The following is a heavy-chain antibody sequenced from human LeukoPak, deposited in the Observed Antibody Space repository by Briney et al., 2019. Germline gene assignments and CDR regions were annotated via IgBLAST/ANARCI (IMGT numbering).Heavy chain of an antibody. CDR1: GFSFSSYA. V-gene: IGHV3-23*01. CDR2: ISGSGGST. D-gene: IGHD4-11*01. J-gene: IGHJ6*02. CDR3: AKVNQMITVTSYYYYGMDV. Sequence: GGSLRLSCAASGFSFSSYAMSWVRQAPGKGLEWVSAISGSGGSTYYADSVKGRFTISRDNSKNTLYLQMNSLRAEDTAVYYCAKVNQMITVTSYYYYGMDVWGQGTTVTVSS.